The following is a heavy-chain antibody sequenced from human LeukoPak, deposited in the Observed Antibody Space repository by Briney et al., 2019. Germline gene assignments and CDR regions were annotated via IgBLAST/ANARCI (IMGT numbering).Heavy chain of an antibody. Sequence: SETLSLTCTVSGGSISSYYWSWIRQPPGKGLEWIGSIYYSGSTYYNPSLKSRVTISVDTSKNQFSLKLSSVTAADTAVYYCARQLLEWLVPGWFDPWGQGTLVTVSS. V-gene: IGHV4-59*05. D-gene: IGHD6-19*01. CDR3: ARQLLEWLVPGWFDP. J-gene: IGHJ5*02. CDR2: IYYSGST. CDR1: GGSISSYY.